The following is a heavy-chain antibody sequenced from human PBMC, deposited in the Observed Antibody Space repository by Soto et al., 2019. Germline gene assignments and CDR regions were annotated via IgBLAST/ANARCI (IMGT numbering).Heavy chain of an antibody. Sequence: EVHLVESGGGLVKPGGSLRLSCVASGFTFNTFTMNWVRQAPGTGLQWVSSITASSTYMTYADSVKGRFTISRDNAKNLVILQMNSLRAEDTAVYYCARGRDGGLSDYWGQGTLVTVSS. J-gene: IGHJ4*02. CDR2: ITASSTYM. V-gene: IGHV3-21*01. CDR1: GFTFNTFT. D-gene: IGHD2-15*01. CDR3: ARGRDGGLSDY.